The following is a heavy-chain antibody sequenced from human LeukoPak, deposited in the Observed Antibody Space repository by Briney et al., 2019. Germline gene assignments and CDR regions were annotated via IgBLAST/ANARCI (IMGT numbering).Heavy chain of an antibody. CDR2: THPSGIT. V-gene: IGHV4-4*09. J-gene: IGHJ5*02. CDR3: ARKAPKKGWFDP. CDR1: AGSNNSYY. Sequence: QPSETLSLTCTVSAGSNNSYYWSRIRQPPGKGLEWIGYTHPSGITNYSPSLKSRVTISIDTSRNQFSLKLSSVTAADTAVYFCARKAPKKGWFDPWGQGTLVTVSS.